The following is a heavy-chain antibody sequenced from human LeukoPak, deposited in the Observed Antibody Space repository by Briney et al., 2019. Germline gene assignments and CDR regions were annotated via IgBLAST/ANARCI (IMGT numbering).Heavy chain of an antibody. Sequence: SETLSLTCAVYGGSFSGYYWSWIRQPPGKGLEWIGEINHSGSTNYNPSLKSRVTISVVTSKNQFSLKLSSVTAADTAVYYCAGSTGPLDYWGQGTLVTVSS. J-gene: IGHJ4*02. V-gene: IGHV4-34*01. CDR3: AGSTGPLDY. CDR1: GGSFSGYY. CDR2: INHSGST. D-gene: IGHD1-14*01.